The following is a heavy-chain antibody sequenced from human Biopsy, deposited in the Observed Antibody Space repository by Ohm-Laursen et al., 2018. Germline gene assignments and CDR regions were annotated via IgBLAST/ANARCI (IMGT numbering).Heavy chain of an antibody. CDR1: GFTFHTYA. J-gene: IGHJ5*01. V-gene: IGHV3-23*01. Sequence: SLSLSCSASGFTFHTYAMNWVRQAQGKGLEWVAHVDVSDYNTYYADSVRGRFTISRDNSKQMVHLEINSLTADDTAVYYCVKQWGGYNFDSWGQGTLVTVSS. D-gene: IGHD1-14*01. CDR2: VDVSDYNT. CDR3: VKQWGGYNFDS.